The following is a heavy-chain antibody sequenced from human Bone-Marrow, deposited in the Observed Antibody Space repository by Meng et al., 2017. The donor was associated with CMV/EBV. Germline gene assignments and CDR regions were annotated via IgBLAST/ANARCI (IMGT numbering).Heavy chain of an antibody. J-gene: IGHJ5*02. V-gene: IGHV3-48*04. CDR1: GFTFSSYG. Sequence: GGSLRLSCAASGFTFSSYGMHWVRQAPGKGLEWVSYISSSSSTIYYADSVKGRFTISRDNAKNSLYLQMNSLRAEDTAVYYCAPEGPSAVLPWGQGTLVTVSS. D-gene: IGHD6-25*01. CDR3: APEGPSAVLP. CDR2: ISSSSSTI.